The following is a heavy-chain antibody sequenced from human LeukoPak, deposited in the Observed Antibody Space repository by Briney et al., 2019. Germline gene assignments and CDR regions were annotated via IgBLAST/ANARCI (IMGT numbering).Heavy chain of an antibody. CDR3: AREAMYSYGNNFDY. CDR2: IYYSGST. Sequence: SETLSLTCTVSGGSVSSGSYYWRWIRQPPGKGLEWIGYIYYSGSTNYNPSLKSRVTISVDTSKNQFSLKLSSVTAADTAVYHCAREAMYSYGNNFDYWGQGTLVTVSS. CDR1: GGSVSSGSYY. V-gene: IGHV4-61*01. D-gene: IGHD5-18*01. J-gene: IGHJ4*02.